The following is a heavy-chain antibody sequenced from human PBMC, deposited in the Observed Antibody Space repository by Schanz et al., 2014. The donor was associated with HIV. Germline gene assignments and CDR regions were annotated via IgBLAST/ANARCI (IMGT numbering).Heavy chain of an antibody. CDR1: GGSISGYY. D-gene: IGHD6-13*01. CDR3: AFSGAYSTSLPY. CDR2: IYDSGRT. V-gene: IGHV4-59*01. J-gene: IGHJ4*02. Sequence: QVQLQESGPGLVKPSETLSLTCTVSGGSISGYYWSWIRQPPGKGLEWIGYIYDSGRTNYNPSLRRLPTTTVDTSKTQFPLKLTSVTAAASAFYYGAFSGAYSTSLPYWGQGALVTVSS.